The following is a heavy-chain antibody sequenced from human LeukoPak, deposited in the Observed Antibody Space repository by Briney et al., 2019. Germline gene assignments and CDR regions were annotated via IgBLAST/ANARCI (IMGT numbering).Heavy chain of an antibody. Sequence: GSLRLSCAASGFTFSSFAMSWVRQAPGKGLEWVSSISGSGESTYYADYVKGRFTVSRDNSKNTLNLQLNSLRAKDTAVYYCAKDAIGQYRPYYFDCWGQGTLVTVSS. CDR3: AKDAIGQYRPYYFDC. V-gene: IGHV3-23*01. J-gene: IGHJ4*02. CDR1: GFTFSSFA. CDR2: ISGSGEST. D-gene: IGHD3-16*02.